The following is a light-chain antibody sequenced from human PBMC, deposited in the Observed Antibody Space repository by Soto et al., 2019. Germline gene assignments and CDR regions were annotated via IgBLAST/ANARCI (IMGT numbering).Light chain of an antibody. J-gene: IGKJ1*01. Sequence: VVMTQSPVTLSVSPGERVTLSCRASRDIASSLAWYQQKPGQGPRLLIYAASTRASGIPDRFSGGGSGTEFTLTITSLQSEDFAVYHFQQDKTWRTFGQGAKVEIK. CDR1: RDIASS. V-gene: IGKV3-15*01. CDR2: AAS. CDR3: QQDKTWRT.